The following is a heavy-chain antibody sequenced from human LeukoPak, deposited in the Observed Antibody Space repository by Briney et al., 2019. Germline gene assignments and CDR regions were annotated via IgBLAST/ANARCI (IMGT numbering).Heavy chain of an antibody. J-gene: IGHJ4*02. Sequence: GGYLRLSCVASGLTFSNYGMHWVRQAPGKGLEWVAVIWYDGSRKYYAGSVKGRFSISRDNSKNTLYLQMNSLRAEDTAVYYCARGTGYWGQGTLVTVSS. V-gene: IGHV3-33*01. CDR2: IWYDGSRK. CDR1: GLTFSNYG. CDR3: ARGTGY.